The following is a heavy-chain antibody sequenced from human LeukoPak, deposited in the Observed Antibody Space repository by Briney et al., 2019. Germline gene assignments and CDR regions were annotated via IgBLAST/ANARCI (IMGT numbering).Heavy chain of an antibody. J-gene: IGHJ4*02. V-gene: IGHV4-39*01. CDR1: GGSISSSSYY. CDR2: IYYSGST. D-gene: IGHD3-22*01. Sequence: KSSETLSLTCTVSGGSISSSSYYWGWIRQPPGKGLEWIGSIYYSGSTYYNPSLKSRVTISVDTSKNQFSLKLSSVTAADTAVYYCARLFAGDNSGLDYWGQGTLVTVSS. CDR3: ARLFAGDNSGLDY.